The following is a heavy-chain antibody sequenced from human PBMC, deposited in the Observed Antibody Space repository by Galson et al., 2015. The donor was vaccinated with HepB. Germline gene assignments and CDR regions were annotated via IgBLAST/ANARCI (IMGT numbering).Heavy chain of an antibody. J-gene: IGHJ4*02. CDR2: ISAYNGDT. D-gene: IGHD5-18*01. V-gene: IGHV1-18*01. CDR1: GYTFTSYG. Sequence: SVKVSCKASGYTFTSYGISWLRQAPGQGLEWMGWISAYNGDTNYAQKLQGRVTMTTDTSASTAYMELRSLRSDDTAVYYCARVGYSYGFPPYSDYWGPGTLVTVSS. CDR3: ARVGYSYGFPPYSDY.